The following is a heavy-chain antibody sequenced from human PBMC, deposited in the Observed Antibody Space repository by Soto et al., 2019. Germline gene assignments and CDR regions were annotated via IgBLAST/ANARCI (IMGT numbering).Heavy chain of an antibody. J-gene: IGHJ6*02. CDR2: IYNSGST. Sequence: QLQLQESGQGLVKPSETLSLTCTVSGGSIRTSSYYLGWIRQPPGKGLEWIGSIYNSGSTYSNPSLKSRVTRSVDTSKNQFSLKLSSVPAADTAVYYCRVWDGDASFYYYYGMDVWGPATTVTVSS. V-gene: IGHV4-39*01. D-gene: IGHD4-17*01. CDR3: RVWDGDASFYYYYGMDV. CDR1: GGSIRTSSYY.